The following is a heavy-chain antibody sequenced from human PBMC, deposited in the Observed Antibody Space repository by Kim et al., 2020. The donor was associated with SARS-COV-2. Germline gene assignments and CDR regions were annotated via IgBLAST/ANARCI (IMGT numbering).Heavy chain of an antibody. CDR1: GFTFSSYA. J-gene: IGHJ4*02. V-gene: IGHV3-30*04. CDR3: ARDLSGSYSYFDY. D-gene: IGHD1-26*01. Sequence: GGSLRLSCAASGFTFSSYAMHLVRQAPGKGLEWVAVISYDGSNKYYADSVKGRFTISRDNSKNTLYLQMNSLRAEDTAVYYCARDLSGSYSYFDYWGQGTLVTVSS. CDR2: ISYDGSNK.